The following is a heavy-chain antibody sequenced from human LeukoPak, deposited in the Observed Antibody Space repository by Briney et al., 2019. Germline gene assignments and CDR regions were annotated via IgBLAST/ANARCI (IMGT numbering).Heavy chain of an antibody. Sequence: SETLSLTCAVYGGSFSGYYWSWIRQPPGKGLEWIGEINHSGSTNYNPSLKSRVTISADTSKNQFSLKLSSVTAADTAVYYCARWEWLEYFQHWGQGTLVTVSS. J-gene: IGHJ1*01. CDR2: INHSGST. CDR3: ARWEWLEYFQH. CDR1: GGSFSGYY. V-gene: IGHV4-34*01. D-gene: IGHD6-19*01.